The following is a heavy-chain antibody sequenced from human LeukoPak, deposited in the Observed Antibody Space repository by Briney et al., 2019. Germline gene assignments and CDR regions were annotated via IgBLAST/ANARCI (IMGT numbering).Heavy chain of an antibody. V-gene: IGHV4-59*01. CDR3: ARTENYYDSSYFQH. CDR2: IYYSGST. CDR1: GGSISSYY. Sequence: SETLPLTCTVSGGSISSYYWSWIRQPPGKGLEWIGYIYYSGSTNYNPSLKSRVTISVDTSKNQFSLKLSSVTAADTAVYYCARTENYYDSSYFQHWGQGTLVTVSS. J-gene: IGHJ1*01. D-gene: IGHD3-22*01.